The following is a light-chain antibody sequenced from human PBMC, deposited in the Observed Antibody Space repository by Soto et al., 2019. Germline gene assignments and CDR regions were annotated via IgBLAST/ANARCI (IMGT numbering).Light chain of an antibody. CDR1: SSDVGGFDY. CDR3: SSYTLSGTLV. V-gene: IGLV2-14*01. J-gene: IGLJ2*01. Sequence: QSALTQPASVSGSPGQSITISCTGTSSDVGGFDYVSWYQQYPGKAPKLMIYEVTTRPSTISHRFSGSKSGNTASLTISGLQVEDEAAYYCSSYTLSGTLVFGGGTQLTVL. CDR2: EVT.